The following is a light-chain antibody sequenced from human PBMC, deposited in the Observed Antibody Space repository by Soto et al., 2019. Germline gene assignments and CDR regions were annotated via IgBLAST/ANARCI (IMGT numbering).Light chain of an antibody. CDR3: QQYSHLIT. V-gene: IGKV1-5*01. J-gene: IGKJ5*01. Sequence: DIQMTQSPSSLSASVGDRVTINCRASQSISSWLAWYQQKPGKAPKLLIFDAFSLESGVPSRFSGSGSGTEFTLTISSLQPDDFATYYCQQYSHLITFGQGTRLEIK. CDR1: QSISSW. CDR2: DAF.